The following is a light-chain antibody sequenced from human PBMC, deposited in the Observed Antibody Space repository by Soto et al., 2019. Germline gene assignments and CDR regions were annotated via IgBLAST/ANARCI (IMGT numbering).Light chain of an antibody. CDR3: QQYNSYWT. CDR2: KAS. V-gene: IGKV1-5*03. CDR1: QSISSS. J-gene: IGKJ1*01. Sequence: DIQMTQSPSTLSASVGDRVTITCRASQSISSSLAWYQQKPGKAPKVLIYKASSLERGVPSRFSGSGSGTEFTLTISSLQPDDFATYYCQQYNSYWTFGQGTKVEIE.